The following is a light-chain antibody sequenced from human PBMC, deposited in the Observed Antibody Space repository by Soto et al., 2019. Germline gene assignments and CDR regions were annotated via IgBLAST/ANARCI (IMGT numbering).Light chain of an antibody. CDR1: SSDVGDYNY. Sequence: QSVLTQPASVSGSPGQSITISCTGTSSDVGDYNYVSWYQQHPGKAPKLMIFDVSNRPSGVSNRFSGSKSGNTASLTISALQAEDEADYYCSSYTSSSTRVFGTGTKVTVL. CDR3: SSYTSSSTRV. V-gene: IGLV2-14*01. CDR2: DVS. J-gene: IGLJ1*01.